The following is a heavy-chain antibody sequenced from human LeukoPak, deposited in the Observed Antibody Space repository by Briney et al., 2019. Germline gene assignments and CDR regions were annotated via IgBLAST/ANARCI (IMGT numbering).Heavy chain of an antibody. CDR2: ISNGTGYI. CDR3: AKYRSGWLDY. V-gene: IGHV3-21*01. D-gene: IGHD6-19*01. Sequence: GGSLRLSCAASGFTFSSYSMHWVRQPPGGGLELVSSISNGTGYIYYAASVKGRFTTSRDNAKNSLSLQMNSLRAEDTAVYYCAKYRSGWLDYWGQGTLVTVSS. CDR1: GFTFSSYS. J-gene: IGHJ4*02.